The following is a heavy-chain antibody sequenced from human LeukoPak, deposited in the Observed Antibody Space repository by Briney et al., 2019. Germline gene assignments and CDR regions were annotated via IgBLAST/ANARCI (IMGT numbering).Heavy chain of an antibody. CDR1: GFTFSSYS. V-gene: IGHV3-21*01. CDR2: ISSSSSYI. J-gene: IGHJ4*02. Sequence: GGSLRLSCAASGFTFSSYSMNWVRQAPGKGLEWVSSISSSSSYIYYADSVKGRFTISRDNAKNSLYLQMNSLRAGDTAVYYCAREGEKGYDILTGYYRIPFFDYWGQGTLVTVSS. CDR3: AREGEKGYDILTGYYRIPFFDY. D-gene: IGHD3-9*01.